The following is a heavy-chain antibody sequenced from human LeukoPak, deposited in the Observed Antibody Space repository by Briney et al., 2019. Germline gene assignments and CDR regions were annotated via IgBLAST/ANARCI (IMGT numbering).Heavy chain of an antibody. Sequence: GGSLRLSCVASGFTFSSYSMNWVRQAPGKGLEWVSYISSSSSTIYYADSVKGRFTISRDNAKNSLYLQINSLRAEDTAVYYCARHPPYGGSPYYYYMDVWGKGTTVTVS. CDR3: ARHPPYGGSPYYYYMDV. CDR1: GFTFSSYS. D-gene: IGHD2-15*01. V-gene: IGHV3-48*01. J-gene: IGHJ6*03. CDR2: ISSSSSTI.